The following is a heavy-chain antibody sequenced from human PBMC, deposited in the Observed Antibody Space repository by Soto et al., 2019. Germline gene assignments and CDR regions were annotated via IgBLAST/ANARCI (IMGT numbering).Heavy chain of an antibody. V-gene: IGHV6-1*01. CDR3: ARDEIXVVPAAKDYYYYYGMDV. CDR2: TYYRSKWYN. Sequence: SRALSLTCAISGDSVSSNSAAWNWIRQSPSRGLEWLGRTYYRSKWYNDYAVSVKSRIAINPDTSKNQFSLQLNSVTPEDTAVYYCARDEIXVVPAAKDYYYYYGMDVWGQGTTVTVSS. J-gene: IGHJ6*02. CDR1: GDSVSSNSAA. D-gene: IGHD2-2*01.